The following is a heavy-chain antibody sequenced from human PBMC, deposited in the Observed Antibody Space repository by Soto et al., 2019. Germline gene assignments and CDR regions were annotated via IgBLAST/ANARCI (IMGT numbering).Heavy chain of an antibody. J-gene: IGHJ6*02. D-gene: IGHD3-9*01. CDR2: ISRDGGTT. Sequence: GSLRLSCGASGFTFDDYTMHWVRQAPGKGLEWVSLISRDGGTTFYADSVEGRFTVSRDNSKNSLYLQMNTLRAEDTALYFCSKDLKNYDVLTGAGMDVWGQGTKVTVSS. V-gene: IGHV3-43*01. CDR3: SKDLKNYDVLTGAGMDV. CDR1: GFTFDDYT.